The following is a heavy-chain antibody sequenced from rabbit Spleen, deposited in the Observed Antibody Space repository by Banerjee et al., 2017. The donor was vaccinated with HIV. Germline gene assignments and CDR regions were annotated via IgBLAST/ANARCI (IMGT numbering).Heavy chain of an antibody. D-gene: IGHD5-1*01. J-gene: IGHJ4*01. CDR3: VRDQAGEAGYGPYYFNL. CDR1: GFDFSRTG. Sequence: QEHLKESGGGLVQPGGSLKLSCKASGFDFSRTGVSWVRQAPGKGLEWIGYIDLLFGTTYSANWVNGRFTISSHNAQNTLYLQLHSLTAADTATYFCVRDQAGEAGYGPYYFNLWGPGTLVTVS. V-gene: IGHV1S47*01. CDR2: IDLLFGTT.